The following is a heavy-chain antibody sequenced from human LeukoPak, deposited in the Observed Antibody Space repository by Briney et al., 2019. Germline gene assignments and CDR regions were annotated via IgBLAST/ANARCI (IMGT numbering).Heavy chain of an antibody. CDR1: GFTFSSYG. Sequence: GGSLRLSCAASGFTFSSYGMHWVRQAPGKGLEWVAVIWYDGSNKYYADSVKGRFTISRDNSKNTLCLQMNSLRAEDTAVYYCASARYDFWSGYYTFFDYWGQGTLVTVSS. CDR2: IWYDGSNK. J-gene: IGHJ4*02. D-gene: IGHD3-3*01. CDR3: ASARYDFWSGYYTFFDY. V-gene: IGHV3-33*01.